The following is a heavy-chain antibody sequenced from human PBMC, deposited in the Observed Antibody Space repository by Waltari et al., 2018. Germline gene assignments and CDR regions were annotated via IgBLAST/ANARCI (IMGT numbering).Heavy chain of an antibody. J-gene: IGHJ4*02. V-gene: IGHV3-23*01. CDR1: GFTFTLAS. CDR2: ISGSGGST. Sequence: EVQLLVSGGGLVQRRASLRLFCAASGFTFTLASMTWFRQAPGTGLKWVSVISGSGGSTFYADSVKGRFTISRDNSKNILYLQMNSLRAEDTAVYYCAKKIGGEAVPAIPFDCWGQGTLVTVSS. CDR3: AKKIGGEAVPAIPFDC. D-gene: IGHD2-2*01.